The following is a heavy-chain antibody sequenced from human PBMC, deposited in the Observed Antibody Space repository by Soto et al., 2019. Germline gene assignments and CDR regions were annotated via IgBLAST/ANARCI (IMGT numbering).Heavy chain of an antibody. CDR2: INHSGST. V-gene: IGHV4-34*01. D-gene: IGHD3-3*01. CDR1: GGSFSGYY. J-gene: IGHJ6*03. Sequence: QVQLQQWGAGLLKPSETLSLTCAVYGGSFSGYYWSWIRQPPGKGLEWIGEINHSGSTNYNPSLKSRVTISVDTSKNQFSLKLSSVTAADTAVYYCARQDYDFWSGPYTRFYYYMDVWGKGTTVTVSS. CDR3: ARQDYDFWSGPYTRFYYYMDV.